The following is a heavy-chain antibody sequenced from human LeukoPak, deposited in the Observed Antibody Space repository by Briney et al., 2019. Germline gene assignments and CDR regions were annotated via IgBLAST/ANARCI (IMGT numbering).Heavy chain of an antibody. CDR3: AKKRDAFDI. CDR2: LTDSGGTT. CDR1: GFTFSSYA. J-gene: IGHJ3*02. V-gene: IGHV3-23*01. Sequence: GGSLRLSCVASGFTFSSYAMGWVRQAPGKRPEWVSTLTDSGGTTYYVDSVKGRFTISRDNSKNTLYLHMNSLRAEDTAMYYCAKKRDAFDIWGQGTVVAVSS. D-gene: IGHD5-24*01.